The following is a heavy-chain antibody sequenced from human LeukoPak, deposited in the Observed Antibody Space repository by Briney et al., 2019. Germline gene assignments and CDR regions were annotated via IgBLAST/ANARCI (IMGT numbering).Heavy chain of an antibody. Sequence: ASVKVSCKASGGTFSSYAISWVRQAPGQGLEWMGIINPSGGSTSYAQKFQGRVTITRDTSASTAYMELSSLRSEDTAVYYCARDFVAEAFDIWGQGTMVTVSS. CDR3: ARDFVAEAFDI. CDR1: GGTFSSYA. D-gene: IGHD2-21*01. J-gene: IGHJ3*02. V-gene: IGHV1-46*01. CDR2: INPSGGST.